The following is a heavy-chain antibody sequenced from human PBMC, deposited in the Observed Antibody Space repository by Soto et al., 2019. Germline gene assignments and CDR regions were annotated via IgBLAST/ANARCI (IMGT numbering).Heavy chain of an antibody. D-gene: IGHD5-12*01. CDR2: IKPDGSEQ. V-gene: IGHV3-7*04. Sequence: GVLILSCAASGFTFISYWMSWVRQAPGKGLEWVANIKPDGSEQYYVDSVKGRFTISRDNAKNSLYLQVNSLRAEDTAVYYCARDWRDGYTHGPDYWCQGTLVTVSS. CDR1: GFTFISYW. J-gene: IGHJ4*02. CDR3: ARDWRDGYTHGPDY.